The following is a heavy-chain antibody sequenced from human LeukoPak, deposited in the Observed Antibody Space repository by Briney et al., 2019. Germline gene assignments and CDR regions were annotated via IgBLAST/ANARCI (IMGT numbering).Heavy chain of an antibody. D-gene: IGHD6-6*01. CDR3: ASSPYSSSSIVY. V-gene: IGHV3-48*01. CDR1: GFTFSSNS. Sequence: PGGSLRLSCAAYGFTFSSNSMKWVRQAPGRGLGLISYISRSSSTIYYADCVKGRFIVSRDNAQKSLYLEMNSLRAEDTALYYCASSPYSSSSIVYWGQRTLVTVSS. CDR2: ISRSSSTI. J-gene: IGHJ4*02.